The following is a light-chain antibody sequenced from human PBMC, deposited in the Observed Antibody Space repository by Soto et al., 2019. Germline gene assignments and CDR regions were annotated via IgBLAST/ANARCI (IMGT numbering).Light chain of an antibody. V-gene: IGLV2-11*01. J-gene: IGLJ1*01. Sequence: QSVLTQPRSVSGSPGQSVTISCTGTSSDVGGYNYVSWYQQHPGKAPKLMIYDVSKRPSGVPDPFSGSKSGNTASLTISELQAEDEADYYCCSYAGNYYVFGTGTKVTVL. CDR2: DVS. CDR3: CSYAGNYYV. CDR1: SSDVGGYNY.